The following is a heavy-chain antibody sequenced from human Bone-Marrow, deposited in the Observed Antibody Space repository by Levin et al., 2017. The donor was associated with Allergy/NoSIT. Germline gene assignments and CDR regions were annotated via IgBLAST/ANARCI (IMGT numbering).Heavy chain of an antibody. D-gene: IGHD3-22*01. V-gene: IGHV3-43*01. CDR1: GFIFDDYT. CDR2: ISWDGSTS. J-gene: IGHJ1*01. CDR3: TNGDSSGYG. Sequence: SGGSLRLSCAASGFIFDDYTMHWVRQVPGKGLEWVSRISWDGSTSYYADSVMGRFIISRDNSKASLHLQMNSLRTEDTALYYCTNGDSSGYGWGQGTLVIVSS.